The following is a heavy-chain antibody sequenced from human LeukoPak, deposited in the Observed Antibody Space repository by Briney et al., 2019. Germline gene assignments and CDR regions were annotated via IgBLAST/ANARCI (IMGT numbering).Heavy chain of an antibody. J-gene: IGHJ4*02. CDR2: IYTSGST. D-gene: IGHD6-13*01. CDR3: ASGSSSWGILTKYYFDY. CDR1: GASISGYY. Sequence: SETLSLTCSVSGASISGYYWSWIRQPAGKGLEWIGRIYTSGSTDNNPSLKSRVTMSVDTSTNQFSLKLTSVTAADTAVYYCASGSSSWGILTKYYFDYCGQGTLVTVSS. V-gene: IGHV4-4*07.